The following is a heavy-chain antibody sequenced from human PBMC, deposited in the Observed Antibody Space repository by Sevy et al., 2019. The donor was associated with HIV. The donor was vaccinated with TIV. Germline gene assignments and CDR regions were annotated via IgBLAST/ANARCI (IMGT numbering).Heavy chain of an antibody. CDR1: GFIFSNYA. CDR2: ISYDGINK. Sequence: GGSLRLSCAASGFIFSNYAMHWVRQAPGKGLEWEAVISYDGINKYCADSVKGRFTISRDNSKNTLYVQMNSLRAEDTAVYYCARDFNSGYYYYYAMDVWGQGTTVTVSS. CDR3: ARDFNSGYYYYYAMDV. J-gene: IGHJ6*02. D-gene: IGHD6-13*01. V-gene: IGHV3-30-3*01.